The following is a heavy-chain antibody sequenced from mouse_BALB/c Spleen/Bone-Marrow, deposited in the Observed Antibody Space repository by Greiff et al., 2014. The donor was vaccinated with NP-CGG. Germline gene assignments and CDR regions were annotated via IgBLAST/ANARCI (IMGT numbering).Heavy chain of an antibody. V-gene: IGHV2-2*02. CDR2: IWTGGST. CDR3: ARNHRGYYFDY. J-gene: IGHJ2*01. CDR1: GFSLTTYG. Sequence: QVQLKHSGPGLVQPSQSLSTTCTVSGFSLTTYGVHWVRQSPGKGLEWLGVIWTGGSTDYNAAFISRLNISKDNSKSQVFFEMNSLQTNDTAIYYCARNHRGYYFDYWGQGTTLTVSS. D-gene: IGHD3-1*01.